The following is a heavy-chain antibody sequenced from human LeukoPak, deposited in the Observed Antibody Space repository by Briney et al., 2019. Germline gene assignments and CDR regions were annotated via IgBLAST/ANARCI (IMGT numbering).Heavy chain of an antibody. CDR1: GITFGSYW. Sequence: GGSLRLSCAASGITFGSYWMTWVRQAPGKGLECVANIKPDGSEKHYVDSVEGRFTISRDNAKNSLFLEMNSLRAEDTAVYYCARGRMAVAGSYEYWGQGPLVTVSS. V-gene: IGHV3-7*05. D-gene: IGHD6-19*01. J-gene: IGHJ4*02. CDR2: IKPDGSEK. CDR3: ARGRMAVAGSYEY.